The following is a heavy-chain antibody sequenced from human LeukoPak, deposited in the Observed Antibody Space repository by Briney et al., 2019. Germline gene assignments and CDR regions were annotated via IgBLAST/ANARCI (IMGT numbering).Heavy chain of an antibody. V-gene: IGHV1-18*01. Sequence: SVKLSCKASGYTFTSYGISWVRQAPGPGLEWMGWMSAYNGNTNYAQTLHGRVTMTTHTSRSTAYMELRSLRSDDTAVYYCARGSSWYFDWLFFFDYWGQGTLVTVSS. CDR3: ARGSSWYFDWLFFFDY. CDR1: GYTFTSYG. CDR2: MSAYNGNT. J-gene: IGHJ4*02. D-gene: IGHD3-9*01.